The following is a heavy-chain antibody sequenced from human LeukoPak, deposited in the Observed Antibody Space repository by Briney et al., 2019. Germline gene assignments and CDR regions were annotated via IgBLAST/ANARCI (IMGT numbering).Heavy chain of an antibody. D-gene: IGHD3-22*01. V-gene: IGHV4-39*01. CDR2: SYYSGST. Sequence: PSETLSLTCTVSGGSISSSSYYWGWIRQPPGKGLVWIGSSYYSGSTYYNPALRSRVTISVNASKNQFFQKLSSVTAADTAVYYCASRGAYYDSSGYYFAYWGQGTLVTVSS. CDR1: GGSISSSSYY. CDR3: ASRGAYYDSSGYYFAY. J-gene: IGHJ4*02.